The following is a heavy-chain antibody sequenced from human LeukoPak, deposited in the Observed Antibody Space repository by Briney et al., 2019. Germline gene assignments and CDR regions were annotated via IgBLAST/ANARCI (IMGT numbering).Heavy chain of an antibody. V-gene: IGHV4-4*07. Sequence: SETLSLTYTVSGGSMSSYYWSWIRPPAGKGLEWIGCVNSSGGTNYNPSLNSRVTMSAHTSKNQFCSKVTYVTAADTAVYYCARTIATGATFFDYWGQGTLVTVSS. J-gene: IGHJ4*02. CDR1: GGSMSSYY. CDR3: ARTIATGATFFDY. D-gene: IGHD1-26*01. CDR2: VNSSGGT.